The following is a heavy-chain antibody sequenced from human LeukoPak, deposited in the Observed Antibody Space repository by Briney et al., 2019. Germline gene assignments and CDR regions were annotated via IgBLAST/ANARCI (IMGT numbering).Heavy chain of an antibody. D-gene: IGHD6-6*01. CDR3: AREDSSSSGYYYGMDV. J-gene: IGHJ6*02. Sequence: GSSLRISSATPRFTFSSYAMHLGRQAPGKGLEREAAISSDGSNKYYADSVKSRFTISRDNSKNTLYLQMTSLRAEDTAVYYCAREDSSSSGYYYGMDVWGQGTTVTVSS. CDR1: RFTFSSYA. CDR2: ISSDGSNK. V-gene: IGHV3-30-3*01.